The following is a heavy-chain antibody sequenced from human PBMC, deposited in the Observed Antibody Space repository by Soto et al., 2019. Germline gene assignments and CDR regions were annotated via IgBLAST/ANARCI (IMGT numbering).Heavy chain of an antibody. D-gene: IGHD6-19*01. CDR3: SRASAVAGGSSNSLPNDY. CDR1: GYTFTDYY. V-gene: IGHV1-2*02. CDR2: INPTSGGT. J-gene: IGHJ4*02. Sequence: QVQLVQSGAEVKKPGASVKVSCKASGYTFTDYYIHWVRQAPGQGLEWMGWINPTSGGTSYAHNFQGRVTMTRYTSISAAYMELSRLSSDDTAVYYCSRASAVAGGSSNSLPNDYWGQGTLVTVSS.